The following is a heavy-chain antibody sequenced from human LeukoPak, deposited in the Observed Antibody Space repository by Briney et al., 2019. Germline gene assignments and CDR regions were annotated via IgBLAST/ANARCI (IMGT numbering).Heavy chain of an antibody. J-gene: IGHJ4*02. D-gene: IGHD4-23*01. CDR1: GGSFSGYY. V-gene: IGHV4-34*01. Sequence: KPSETLSLTCAAYGGSFSGYYWNCIRQPPGKGLEWIGEINHSGSTNYNPSLKSRVTISVDTSKNQFSLKLSSVTAADTAVYYCARGYDYGGNSGKIDYWGQGTLVTVSS. CDR2: INHSGST. CDR3: ARGYDYGGNSGKIDY.